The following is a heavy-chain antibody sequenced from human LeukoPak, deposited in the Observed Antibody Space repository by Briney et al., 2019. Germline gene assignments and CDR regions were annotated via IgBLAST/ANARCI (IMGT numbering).Heavy chain of an antibody. CDR2: ITSSSSYI. CDR1: GFTFTSYN. J-gene: IGHJ6*03. V-gene: IGHV3-21*06. Sequence: PGGSLRLSSAASGFTFTSYNMNWVRQAPGKGLEGVSSITSSSSYIYYAASVKARFTISRDNAKNSLYLQMGSLRVEDTAVHYCARDPYSGNYGAYYYYYMDVWGKGTTVTISS. D-gene: IGHD1-26*01. CDR3: ARDPYSGNYGAYYYYYMDV.